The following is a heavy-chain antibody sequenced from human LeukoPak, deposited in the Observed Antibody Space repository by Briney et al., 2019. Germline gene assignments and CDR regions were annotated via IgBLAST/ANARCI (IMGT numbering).Heavy chain of an antibody. CDR2: INPNSGGT. D-gene: IGHD2-2*01. CDR1: GYTFTSYY. CDR3: ARVSDCTITSCYHGAFDI. J-gene: IGHJ3*02. V-gene: IGHV1-2*02. Sequence: ASVKVSCKASGYTFTSYYMHWVRQAPGQGLEWMGWINPNSGGTNYAQKFQGRVTMIRDTSISTAYMELSRLRSDDTAVYYCARVSDCTITSCYHGAFDIWGQGTMVTVSS.